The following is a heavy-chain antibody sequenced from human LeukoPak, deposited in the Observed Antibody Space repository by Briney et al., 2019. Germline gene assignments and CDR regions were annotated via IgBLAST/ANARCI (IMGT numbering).Heavy chain of an antibody. D-gene: IGHD2-2*01. J-gene: IGHJ4*02. CDR2: ISSSGSII. CDR3: ARTVFPVVVVPAAQRGAFDY. CDR1: AFTFTSYD. Sequence: LRPARAPAAFTFTSYDMTSVSQPAGDGLESVSYISSSGSIIYYAVSVKGRFTISRDSAKNSLFLQMSSLRAEHTAVYYCARTVFPVVVVPAAQRGAFDYWGQGTLDTVSS. V-gene: IGHV3-48*03.